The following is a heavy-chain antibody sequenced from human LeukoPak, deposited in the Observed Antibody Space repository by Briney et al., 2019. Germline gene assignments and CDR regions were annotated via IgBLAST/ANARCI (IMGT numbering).Heavy chain of an antibody. CDR2: IYHSGST. J-gene: IGHJ4*02. CDR3: ARDPVGGYSSSWYVDY. D-gene: IGHD6-13*01. CDR1: GFTFSSYW. Sequence: GSLRLSCAASGFTFSSYWMSWVRQAPGKGLEWIGSIYHSGSTYYNPSLKSRVTISVDTSKNQFSLKLSSVTAADTAVYYCARDPVGGYSSSWYVDYWGQGTLVTVSS. V-gene: IGHV4-38-2*02.